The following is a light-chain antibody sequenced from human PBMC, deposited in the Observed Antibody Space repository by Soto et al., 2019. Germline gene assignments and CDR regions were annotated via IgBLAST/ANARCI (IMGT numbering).Light chain of an antibody. J-gene: IGLJ2*01. V-gene: IGLV2-8*01. CDR2: GVT. CDR3: SSYAYSHRI. CDR1: SSDVGAFNY. Sequence: QSVLTQPPSASGSPGQSVTISCTGTSSDVGAFNYVSWYQQQPGKAPKLIIYGVTKRPSGVPDRFSGSRSGFTASLTVSVLQAEDEADYYCSSYAYSHRIFGGGNKLTVL.